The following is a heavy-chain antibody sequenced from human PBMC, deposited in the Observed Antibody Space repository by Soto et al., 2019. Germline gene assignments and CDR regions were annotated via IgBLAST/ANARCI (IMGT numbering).Heavy chain of an antibody. D-gene: IGHD3-22*01. CDR3: AARHYYDSSGCFDY. CDR1: GFTFTSSA. J-gene: IGHJ4*02. Sequence: ASLKLSCKASGFTFTSSAVQWVRQARGQRLEWIGWIVVGSGNTNYAQKFQERVTITRDMSTSTAYMELSSLRSEDTAVYYCAARHYYDSSGCFDYWGQGTLVTVSS. CDR2: IVVGSGNT. V-gene: IGHV1-58*01.